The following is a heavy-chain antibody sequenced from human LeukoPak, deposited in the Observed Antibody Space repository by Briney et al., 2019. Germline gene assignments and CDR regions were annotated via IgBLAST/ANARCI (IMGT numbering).Heavy chain of an antibody. D-gene: IGHD3-22*01. V-gene: IGHV4-59*01. Sequence: SETLSLTCTVSGGSISSYYWSWIRQPPGKGLEWIRYIYYSGSTNYNPSLKSRVTISVDTSKNQFSLKLSSVTAADTAVYYCARGARYYDSSGYGLEFDYWGQGTLVTVSS. CDR2: IYYSGST. CDR3: ARGARYYDSSGYGLEFDY. CDR1: GGSISSYY. J-gene: IGHJ4*02.